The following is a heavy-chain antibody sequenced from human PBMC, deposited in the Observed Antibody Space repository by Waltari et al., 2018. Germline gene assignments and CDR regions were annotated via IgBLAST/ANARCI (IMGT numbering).Heavy chain of an antibody. CDR1: GGSFSGSY. D-gene: IGHD2-15*01. V-gene: IGHV4-34*01. Sequence: QVQLQQWGAGLLKPSDTLSLTCAVYGGSFSGSYWSWIRTPPGQGLEWIGEINHSGSTNYNPSLKSRVTISVDTSKNQFSLKLSSVTAADTAVYYCARGVKCSGGSCYSTLRWFDPWGQGTLVTVSS. CDR2: INHSGST. CDR3: ARGVKCSGGSCYSTLRWFDP. J-gene: IGHJ5*02.